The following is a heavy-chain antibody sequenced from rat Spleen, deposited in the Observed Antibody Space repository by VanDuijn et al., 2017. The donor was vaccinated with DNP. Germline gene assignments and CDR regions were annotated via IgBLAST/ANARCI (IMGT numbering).Heavy chain of an antibody. D-gene: IGHD1-10*01. V-gene: IGHV5-25*01. CDR2: ISPSGGST. Sequence: EVLLVESDGGLVQPGRSLKLSCAVSGFTFSDHNMAWVRQAPKTSLEWVASISPSGGSTYYRDSVKGRFTISRDNAKSTLYLQMDSLRSEDTATYYCARRGNNYGYYFDYWGQGVMVTVSS. J-gene: IGHJ2*01. CDR3: ARRGNNYGYYFDY. CDR1: GFTFSDHN.